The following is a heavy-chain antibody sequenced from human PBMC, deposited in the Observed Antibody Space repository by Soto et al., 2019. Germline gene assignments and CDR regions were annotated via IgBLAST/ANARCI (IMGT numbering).Heavy chain of an antibody. D-gene: IGHD6-19*01. Sequence: SETLSLTCVVSGGSISSSNYYWGWIRQPPGKGLELIGNIYYSGNTYYNPSLKSRVTISVDTSKSQFSLKLSSVTAADTAVYYCARLRAGPDNGWYWAFDYWGQGTLVTVSS. J-gene: IGHJ4*02. CDR1: GGSISSSNYY. CDR3: ARLRAGPDNGWYWAFDY. CDR2: IYYSGNT. V-gene: IGHV4-39*01.